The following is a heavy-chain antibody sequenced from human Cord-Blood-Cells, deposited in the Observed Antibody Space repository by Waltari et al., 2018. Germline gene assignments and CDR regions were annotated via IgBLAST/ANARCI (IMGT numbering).Heavy chain of an antibody. CDR1: GGSFSGYS. Sequence: QVQLQQWGAGLLTPSETLSLTCAVYGGSFSGYSWSWIRQPPGKGLEWIGEINHSGSTNYNPSLKSRVTISVDTSKNQFSLKLSSVTAADTAVYYCARVRGLYSSSWYFDYWGQGTLVTVSS. J-gene: IGHJ4*02. CDR2: INHSGST. D-gene: IGHD6-13*01. V-gene: IGHV4-34*01. CDR3: ARVRGLYSSSWYFDY.